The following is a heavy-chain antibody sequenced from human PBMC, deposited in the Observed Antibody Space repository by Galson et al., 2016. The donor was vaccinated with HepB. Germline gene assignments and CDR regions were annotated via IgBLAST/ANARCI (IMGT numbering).Heavy chain of an antibody. CDR1: GFSLSTDGMC. D-gene: IGHD3-22*01. J-gene: IGHJ4*02. CDR2: IDWNDDK. V-gene: IGHV2-70*20. Sequence: PALVKPTQTLTLTCTFSGFSLSTDGMCVGWVRQPPGKALEWLALIDWNDDKYYSTSLKTRLTTSKDTSKNQVVLTMTNMDPVDTATYYCARFYDSSVQAFDYWGRGTLATVSS. CDR3: ARFYDSSVQAFDY.